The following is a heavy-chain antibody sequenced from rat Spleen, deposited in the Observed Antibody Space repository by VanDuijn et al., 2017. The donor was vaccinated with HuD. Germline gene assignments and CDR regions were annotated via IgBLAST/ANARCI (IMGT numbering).Heavy chain of an antibody. CDR1: GYSITSSYR. CDR3: ARSDGTHYYLPFAD. D-gene: IGHD1-12*02. CDR2: INSAGST. J-gene: IGHJ3*01. V-gene: IGHV3-3*01. Sequence: EVQLQESGPGLVKPSQSLSLTCSVTGYSITSSYRWNWIRKFPGNKLEWMGYINSAGSTHYNPSLISQISITRDTSKNQFFLQVDSVTTDDTATYYCARSDGTHYYLPFADWGQGTLITVSS.